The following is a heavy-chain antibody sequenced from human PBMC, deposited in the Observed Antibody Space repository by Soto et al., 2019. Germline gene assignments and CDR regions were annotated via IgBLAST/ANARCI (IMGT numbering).Heavy chain of an antibody. D-gene: IGHD2-15*01. CDR1: GGSISSYY. J-gene: IGHJ4*02. CDR3: ARGAGWWGY. CDR2: ISYSGST. V-gene: IGHV4-59*08. Sequence: QVQLQESGPGLVKPSETLSLTCTVSGGSISSYYWSWIRQPPGKGLEWIGYISYSGSTIYNPSLKSRVPRSVDMSKNQFSLKLSSVTAADTAVYYCARGAGWWGYWGQGTLVTVS.